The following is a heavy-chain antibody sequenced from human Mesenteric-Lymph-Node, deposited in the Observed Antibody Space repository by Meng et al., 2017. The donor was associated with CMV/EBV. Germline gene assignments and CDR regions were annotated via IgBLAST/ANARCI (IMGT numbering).Heavy chain of an antibody. J-gene: IGHJ4*02. CDR2: IRYDGSNK. Sequence: GESLKISCAASGFTFSSYGMHWVRQAPGKGLEWVAFIRYDGSNKYYADSVKGRFTISRDNSKNTLYLQMNSLRAEDTAVYYCAKDRSDCSSTSCYLDYWGQGTLVTVSS. D-gene: IGHD2-2*01. V-gene: IGHV3-30*02. CDR3: AKDRSDCSSTSCYLDY. CDR1: GFTFSSYG.